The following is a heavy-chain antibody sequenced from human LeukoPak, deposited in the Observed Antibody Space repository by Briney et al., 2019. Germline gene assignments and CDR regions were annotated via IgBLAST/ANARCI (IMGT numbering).Heavy chain of an antibody. Sequence: GGSLRLSCAASGFTFSSYAMSWVRQAPGKGLEWASAISGSGGSTYYADSVKGRFTISRDNSKNTPYLQMNSLRAEDTAVYYCARGYYDSSGYPSDAEYYYYYYMDVWGKGTTVTVSS. D-gene: IGHD3-22*01. V-gene: IGHV3-23*01. CDR2: ISGSGGST. J-gene: IGHJ6*03. CDR1: GFTFSSYA. CDR3: ARGYYDSSGYPSDAEYYYYYYMDV.